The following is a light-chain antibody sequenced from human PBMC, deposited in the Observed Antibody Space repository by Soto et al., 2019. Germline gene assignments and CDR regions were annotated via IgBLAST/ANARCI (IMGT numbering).Light chain of an antibody. J-gene: IGKJ5*01. CDR1: QSVSSN. Sequence: EIGLTQSPATLSVSPGERATVSCRASQSVSSNLAWYQQKPGQAPRLLIYGASTRATGIPARFSGSGSGTEFTLTISSLQSEDFAVYYCQQYNNWPPITFGQGTRLEIK. CDR3: QQYNNWPPIT. CDR2: GAS. V-gene: IGKV3-15*01.